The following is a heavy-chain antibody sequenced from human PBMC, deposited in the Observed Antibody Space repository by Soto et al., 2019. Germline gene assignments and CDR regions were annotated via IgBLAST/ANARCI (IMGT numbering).Heavy chain of an antibody. CDR1: GFPFSNYA. CDR3: ATFSEDWHTYDY. CDR2: ISPSRNR. Sequence: GSLRLSCAASGFPFSNYAMSWVRQAPEKGLEWIAAISPSRNRYYNPSLQSRVTISVDTSKNHFSLGLSAVTAADTAVYYCATFSEDWHTYDYWGQGTLVTVSS. D-gene: IGHD2-21*01. J-gene: IGHJ4*02. V-gene: IGHV4-4*08.